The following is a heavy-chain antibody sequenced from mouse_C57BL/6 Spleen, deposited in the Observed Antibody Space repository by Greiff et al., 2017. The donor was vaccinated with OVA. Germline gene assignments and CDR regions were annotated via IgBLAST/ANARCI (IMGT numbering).Heavy chain of an antibody. V-gene: IGHV1-50*01. Sequence: QVQLQQPGAELVKPGASVKLSCKASGYTFTSYWMQWVKQRPGQGLEWIGEIDPSDSYTNYNQKFKGKATLTVDTSSSTAYMQLSSLTSEDAAVYYCARSRFPDYYGSSLDAMDYWGQGTSVTVSS. CDR1: GYTFTSYW. CDR2: IDPSDSYT. D-gene: IGHD1-1*01. CDR3: ARSRFPDYYGSSLDAMDY. J-gene: IGHJ4*01.